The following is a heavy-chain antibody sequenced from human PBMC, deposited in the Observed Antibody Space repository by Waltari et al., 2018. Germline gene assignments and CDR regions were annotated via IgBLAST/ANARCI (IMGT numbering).Heavy chain of an antibody. CDR2: INHSGST. D-gene: IGHD6-19*01. J-gene: IGHJ6*02. V-gene: IGHV4-34*01. CDR1: GGSFSGYY. CDR3: ARGAPIAVAQYYYYYYGMDV. Sequence: QVQLQQWGAGLLKPSETLSLTCAVYGGSFSGYYWSWLRHPPGKGLEWIGEINHSGSTNYNPSLKSRVTISVDTSKNQFSLKLSSVTAADTAVYYCARGAPIAVAQYYYYYYGMDVWGQGTTVTVSS.